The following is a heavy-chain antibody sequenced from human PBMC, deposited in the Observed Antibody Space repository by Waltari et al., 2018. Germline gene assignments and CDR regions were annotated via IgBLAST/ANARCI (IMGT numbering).Heavy chain of an antibody. CDR1: GFTFGHYS. V-gene: IGHV3-23*03. CDR2: FYSGGTT. J-gene: IGHJ6*03. D-gene: IGHD3-3*01. CDR3: AKDSSPFLEHRVYYYYYMDV. Sequence: EVQLLESGGGLVQPGGSLRLSCAASGFTFGHYSLSWVGQAPGRGLEWVSVFYSGGTTYYADSVKGRFTISRDNSKNTLYLQMNSLRAEDTAVYYCAKDSSPFLEHRVYYYYYMDVWGKGTTVTVSS.